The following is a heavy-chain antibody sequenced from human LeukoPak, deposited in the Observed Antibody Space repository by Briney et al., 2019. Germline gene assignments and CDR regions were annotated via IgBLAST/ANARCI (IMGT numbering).Heavy chain of an antibody. CDR3: ARDLRDYYDSSGYLDAFDI. CDR2: IYHSGST. D-gene: IGHD3-22*01. Sequence: SQTLSLTCTVSGGSISSGGYYWSWIRQPPGKGLEWIGYIYHSGSTYYNPSLKSRVTISVDRSKNQFSLKLSSVTAADTAVYYCARDLRDYYDSSGYLDAFDIWGQGTMVTVSS. CDR1: GGSISSGGYY. V-gene: IGHV4-30-2*01. J-gene: IGHJ3*02.